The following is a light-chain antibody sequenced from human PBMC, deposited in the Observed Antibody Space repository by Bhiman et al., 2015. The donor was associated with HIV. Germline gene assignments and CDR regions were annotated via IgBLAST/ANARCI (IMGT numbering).Light chain of an antibody. CDR2: RNN. CDR3: QAWDSNTVV. V-gene: IGLV1-44*01. CDR1: SSNIGSNT. Sequence: QSVLTQPPSASGTPGQRVTISCSGSSSNIGSNTVNWYQQVPGTAPKLLIYRNNQRPSGVPDRFSGSNSGNTATLTISGTQAMDEADYYCQAWDSNTVVFGGGTKLTVL. J-gene: IGLJ2*01.